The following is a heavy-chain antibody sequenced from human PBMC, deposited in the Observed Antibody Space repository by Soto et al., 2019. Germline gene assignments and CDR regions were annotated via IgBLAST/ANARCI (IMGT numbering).Heavy chain of an antibody. Sequence: QVQLQESGPGLVKPSETLSLTCTVSGGSISTYCWSWIRQPPGKGLEWIGHVYYSGSTNYNPSLKSRVTITVATSNNQCSLNLSSMTAADTALYFCARGSDDFGDNDYWGQGTLVT. V-gene: IGHV4-59*01. CDR1: GGSISTYC. J-gene: IGHJ4*02. CDR3: ARGSDDFGDNDY. D-gene: IGHD4-17*01. CDR2: VYYSGST.